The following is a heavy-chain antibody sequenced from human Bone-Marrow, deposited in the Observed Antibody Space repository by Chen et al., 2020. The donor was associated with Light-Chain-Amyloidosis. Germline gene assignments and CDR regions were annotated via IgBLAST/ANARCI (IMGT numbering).Heavy chain of an antibody. V-gene: IGHV5-51*01. CDR2: IYPDDSDA. J-gene: IGHJ4*02. Sequence: EVQLEQSGPEVIKPGESLKISCKGSGYTFPNYWIGWVRQMPGKGLEWMGVIYPDDSDARYSPPFGGQVTISADKSITTAYLQWRSLKASDTAMYYCARRRDGYNFDYWGQGTLVTVSS. D-gene: IGHD5-12*01. CDR1: GYTFPNYW. CDR3: ARRRDGYNFDY.